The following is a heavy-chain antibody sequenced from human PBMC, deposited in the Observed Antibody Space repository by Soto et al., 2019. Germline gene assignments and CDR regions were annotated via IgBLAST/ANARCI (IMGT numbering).Heavy chain of an antibody. V-gene: IGHV1-18*01. J-gene: IGHJ5*01. CDR3: ARDGKFDF. CDR2: ISAYNGKT. CDR1: GYTFPIYG. Sequence: QVQLVQSGAEVKKPGASVEVSCKASGYTFPIYGISWVRQAPGQGLEWMGWISAYNGKTNYAQKPQGRVTLTTDTSTSTAYMELKNLRSDDTAMYYCARDGKFDFWGQGTLVTVSS.